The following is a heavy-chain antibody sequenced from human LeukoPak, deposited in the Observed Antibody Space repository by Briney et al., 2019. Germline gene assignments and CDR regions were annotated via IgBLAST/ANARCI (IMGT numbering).Heavy chain of an antibody. CDR2: IYSGGST. V-gene: IGHV3-66*01. Sequence: GGSLRLSCAASGFTVSSNYMSWVRQAPGKGLEWVSVIYSGGSTYYADSVKGRFTISRDNSKNTLYLQMNSLRAEDTAVYYCARDMSDYGDVDDAFDIWGQGTMVTVSS. CDR1: GFTVSSNY. D-gene: IGHD4-17*01. CDR3: ARDMSDYGDVDDAFDI. J-gene: IGHJ3*02.